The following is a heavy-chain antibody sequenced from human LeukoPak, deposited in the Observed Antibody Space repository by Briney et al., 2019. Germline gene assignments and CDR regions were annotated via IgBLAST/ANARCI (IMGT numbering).Heavy chain of an antibody. CDR1: GFTFSSYE. D-gene: IGHD3-9*01. CDR2: ISSSGSTI. Sequence: GGSLRLSCAASGFTFSSYEMNWVRQAPGKGLEWVSYISSSGSTIYYAGSVKGRFTISRDNAKNSLFLQMNSLRAEDTAVYYCARDLTVSSSTPYYFDYWGQGTLVTVSS. J-gene: IGHJ4*02. V-gene: IGHV3-48*03. CDR3: ARDLTVSSSTPYYFDY.